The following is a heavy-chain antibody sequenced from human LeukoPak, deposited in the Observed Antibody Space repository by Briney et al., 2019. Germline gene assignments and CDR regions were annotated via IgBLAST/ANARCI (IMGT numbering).Heavy chain of an antibody. D-gene: IGHD6-13*01. Sequence: PSETLSLTCTVSGGSISSSSYYWGWIRQPPGKGLEWIGSIYYSGSTYYNPSLKSRVTISVDTSKNQFSLKLSSVTAADTAVYYCARHVLSSSWSSYYYYYMDVWGKGTTVTVSS. J-gene: IGHJ6*03. CDR1: GGSISSSSYY. CDR2: IYYSGST. V-gene: IGHV4-39*01. CDR3: ARHVLSSSWSSYYYYYMDV.